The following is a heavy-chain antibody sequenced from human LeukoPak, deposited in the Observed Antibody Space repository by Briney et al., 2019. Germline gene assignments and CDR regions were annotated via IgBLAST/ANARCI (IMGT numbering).Heavy chain of an antibody. CDR3: ARRRGSYSFDY. J-gene: IGHJ4*02. D-gene: IGHD1-26*01. Sequence: GGYLRLSCAASGFTFSNYWMSWVRQAPGIGLEWVANIKQDGNEKYYVDSVKGRFTISRDNAKNSLYLQMNSLRAEDTAVYYCARRRGSYSFDYWGQGILVTVSS. V-gene: IGHV3-7*04. CDR2: IKQDGNEK. CDR1: GFTFSNYW.